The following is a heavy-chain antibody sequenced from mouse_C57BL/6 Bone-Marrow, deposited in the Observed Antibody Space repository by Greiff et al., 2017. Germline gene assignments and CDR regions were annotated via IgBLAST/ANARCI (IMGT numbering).Heavy chain of an antibody. V-gene: IGHV5-2*01. Sequence: EVKVVESGGGLVQPGESLKLSCESNEYEFPSHDMSWVRKTPEKRLELVAAINSDGGSTYYPDTMERRFIISRDNTKKTLYLQMSSLRSEDTALYYCARQWDGYYPFYAMDYWGQGTSVTVSS. D-gene: IGHD2-3*01. CDR2: INSDGGST. CDR3: ARQWDGYYPFYAMDY. CDR1: EYEFPSHD. J-gene: IGHJ4*01.